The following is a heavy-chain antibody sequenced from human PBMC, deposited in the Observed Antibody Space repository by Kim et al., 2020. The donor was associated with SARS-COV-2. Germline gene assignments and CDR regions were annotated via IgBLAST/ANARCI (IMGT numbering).Heavy chain of an antibody. V-gene: IGHV3-33*01. CDR1: GFTFSSDG. J-gene: IGHJ4*02. CDR3: ASNRYYYGSGSYYLDY. CDR2: IWSDGSNK. D-gene: IGHD3-10*01. Sequence: GGSLRLSCAASGFTFSSDGMHWVRKAPGKGLEWEAVIWSDGSNKYYADSVKGRFTISRDNSQNTLYLQMNSLRAEDTAVYYCASNRYYYGSGSYYLDYWGQGTLVTVSS.